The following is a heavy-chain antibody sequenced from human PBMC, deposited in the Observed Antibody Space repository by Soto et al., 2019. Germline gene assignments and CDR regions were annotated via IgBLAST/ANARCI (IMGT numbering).Heavy chain of an antibody. D-gene: IGHD3-16*02. J-gene: IGHJ6*02. CDR1: GYTFIGDE. V-gene: IGHV1-2*02. CDR2: MNPKSGVT. Sequence: QVQLVQSGADVKKPGASVKVSCKASGYTFIGDEIHWVRQAPGQGLEWMGWMNPKSGVTRNAQKFQCRITRTGDTAISTGYRERSGLPPDNAAVYYCVRSFRPVLLLPSAPWGQGTSVIVSS. CDR3: VRSFRPVLLLPSAP.